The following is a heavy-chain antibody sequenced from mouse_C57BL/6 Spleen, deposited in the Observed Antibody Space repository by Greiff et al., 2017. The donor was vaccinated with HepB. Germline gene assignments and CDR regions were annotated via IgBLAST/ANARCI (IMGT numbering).Heavy chain of an antibody. CDR3: ASSDYGSSSWFAY. CDR2: IDPANGNT. D-gene: IGHD1-1*01. CDR1: GFNIKNTY. V-gene: IGHV14-3*01. Sequence: EVQLQQSVAELVRPGASVKLSCTASGFNIKNTYMHWVKQRPEQGLEWIGRIDPANGNTKYAPKFQGKATITAETSSNTAYLHLSSLTSEDTAIYYCASSDYGSSSWFAYWGQGTLVTVSA. J-gene: IGHJ3*01.